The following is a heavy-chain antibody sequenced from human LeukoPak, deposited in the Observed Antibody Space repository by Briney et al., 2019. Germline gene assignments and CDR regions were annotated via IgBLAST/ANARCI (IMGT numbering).Heavy chain of an antibody. CDR1: GYTLTELS. D-gene: IGHD6-13*01. J-gene: IGHJ6*04. CDR3: ATVYGSIAAAGTRDYYGMDV. V-gene: IGHV1-24*01. Sequence: GASVKVSCKVSGYTLTELSMHWVRQAPGKGLEWMGGFDPEDGETIYAQEFQGRVTMTEDTSTDTAYMELSSLRSEDTAVYYCATVYGSIAAAGTRDYYGMDVWGKGTTVTVSS. CDR2: FDPEDGET.